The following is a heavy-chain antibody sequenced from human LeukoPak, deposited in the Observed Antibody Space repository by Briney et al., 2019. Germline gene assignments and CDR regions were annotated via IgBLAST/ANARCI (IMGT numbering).Heavy chain of an antibody. CDR3: ARGVLQQPYFDY. CDR1: GGSISSYY. J-gene: IGHJ4*02. Sequence: SETLSLTCTVSGGSISSYYWSWIRQPAGKGLEWIGRIYGSGSTNYNASLKSRVTISVDKSKNQFSLKLSSVTAAGTAVYYCARGVLQQPYFDYWGQGTLVTVSS. D-gene: IGHD6-13*01. CDR2: IYGSGST. V-gene: IGHV4-4*07.